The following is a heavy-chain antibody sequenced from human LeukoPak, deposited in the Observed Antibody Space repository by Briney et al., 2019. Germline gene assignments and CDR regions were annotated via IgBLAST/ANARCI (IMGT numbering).Heavy chain of an antibody. CDR2: INHSGST. D-gene: IGHD1-1*01. Sequence: SETLSLICAVYGESFSGYYWSWIRQPPGKGLEWIGEINHSGSTNYNPSLKSRVTISVDTSKNQFSLKLSSVTAADTAVYYCARQVHHFDYWGQGTLVTVSS. CDR1: GESFSGYY. V-gene: IGHV4-34*01. J-gene: IGHJ4*02. CDR3: ARQVHHFDY.